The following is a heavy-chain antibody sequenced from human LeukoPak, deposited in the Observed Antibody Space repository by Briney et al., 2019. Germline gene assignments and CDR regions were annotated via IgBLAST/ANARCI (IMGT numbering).Heavy chain of an antibody. Sequence: SETLSLTCTVSGGSISSYYWSWIRQPPGKGLEWIGYIYYSGSTNYNPSLKSRVTISVDTSKNQFSLKLSSVTAADTAVYYCARGRSLRFLEWLLLRFHYFDYWGQGTLVTVSS. V-gene: IGHV4-59*01. CDR1: GGSISSYY. J-gene: IGHJ4*02. CDR2: IYYSGST. D-gene: IGHD3-3*01. CDR3: ARGRSLRFLEWLLLRFHYFDY.